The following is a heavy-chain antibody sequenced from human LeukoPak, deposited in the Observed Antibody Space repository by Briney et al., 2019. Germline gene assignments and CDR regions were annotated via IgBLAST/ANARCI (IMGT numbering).Heavy chain of an antibody. CDR3: AKLQFRFVSYYGMDV. Sequence: GGSLRLSCAVSGFTFSNYAMTWVRQAPGKGLEWVSGINVRGDITYFADSVKGRFTISRDNSKNTVSLQMNSLRVADTALYYCAKLQFRFVSYYGMDVWGQGTPVTVSS. CDR1: GFTFSNYA. D-gene: IGHD3-3*01. V-gene: IGHV3-23*01. J-gene: IGHJ6*02. CDR2: INVRGDIT.